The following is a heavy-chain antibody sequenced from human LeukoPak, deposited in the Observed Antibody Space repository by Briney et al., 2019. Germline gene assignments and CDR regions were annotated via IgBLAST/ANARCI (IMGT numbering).Heavy chain of an antibody. CDR3: AREGLEEGSSGYYSKGFDY. CDR1: GGTFSSYA. CDR2: IIPIFGTA. Sequence: GASVKVSCKASGGTFSSYAISWVRQAPGQGLEWMGGIIPIFGTANYAQKFQGRVTITTDESTSTAYMELSSLRSEDTAVYYCAREGLEEGSSGYYSKGFDYWGQGTLVTVSS. J-gene: IGHJ4*02. V-gene: IGHV1-69*05. D-gene: IGHD3-22*01.